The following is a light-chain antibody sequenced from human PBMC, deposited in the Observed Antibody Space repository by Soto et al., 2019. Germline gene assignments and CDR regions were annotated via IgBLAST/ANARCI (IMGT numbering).Light chain of an antibody. J-gene: IGLJ1*01. CDR2: ENN. CDR3: QSYDSSLSRYV. Sequence: QPVLTQPPSVSEAPGQRVTISCTGSSSNIGAGYEAHWYQQVPGTAPKLLIYENNNRPSGVPDRFSGSKSGTSASLAITGLQAEDEAEYYCQSYDSSLSRYVFGTGTKVTVL. CDR1: SSNIGAGYE. V-gene: IGLV1-40*01.